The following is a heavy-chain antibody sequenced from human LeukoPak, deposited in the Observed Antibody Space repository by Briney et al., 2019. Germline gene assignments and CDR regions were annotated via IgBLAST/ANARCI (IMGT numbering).Heavy chain of an antibody. Sequence: PSETLSLTCTVSGGPISSSSYYWGWIRQPPGKGLEWIGSIYYSGSTYYNPSLKSRVTISVDTSKNQFSLKLSSVTAADTAVYYCARVGGTIAAADYWGQGTLVTVSS. CDR3: ARVGGTIAAADY. J-gene: IGHJ4*02. CDR2: IYYSGST. D-gene: IGHD6-13*01. CDR1: GGPISSSSYY. V-gene: IGHV4-39*07.